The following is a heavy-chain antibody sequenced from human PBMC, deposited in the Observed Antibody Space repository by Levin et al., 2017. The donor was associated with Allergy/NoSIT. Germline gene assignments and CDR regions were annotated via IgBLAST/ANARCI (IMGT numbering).Heavy chain of an antibody. V-gene: IGHV3-74*01. D-gene: IGHD1-1*01. Sequence: GESLKISCAASGFTFSSFWMYWVRQAPGKGLVWVSRINSDGSSTGYADSVKGRFTISRDNAKNTLYLQMNSLRAEDTAVYYCARDVDQLGHWGQGTLVTVSS. CDR2: INSDGSST. J-gene: IGHJ4*02. CDR3: ARDVDQLGH. CDR1: GFTFSSFW.